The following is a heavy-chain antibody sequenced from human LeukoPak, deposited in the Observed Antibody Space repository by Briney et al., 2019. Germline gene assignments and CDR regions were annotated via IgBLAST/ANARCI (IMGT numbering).Heavy chain of an antibody. CDR3: ARAPAGGFFDL. CDR1: GGSFSNYY. J-gene: IGHJ2*01. Sequence: PSETLSLTCTVSGGSFSNYYWSWTRQPPGKGLEWIGYIYYSGSTNYSPSLKSRVTISVDTSKNKFSLRLSSVTAADTALYFCARAPAGGFFDLWGRGTLVTVSS. CDR2: IYYSGST. D-gene: IGHD3-10*01. V-gene: IGHV4-59*01.